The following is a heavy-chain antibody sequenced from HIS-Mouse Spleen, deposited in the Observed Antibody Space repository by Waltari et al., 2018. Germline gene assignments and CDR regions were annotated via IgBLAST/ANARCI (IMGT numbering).Heavy chain of an antibody. D-gene: IGHD6-13*01. J-gene: IGHJ2*01. CDR2: IYYSGST. CDR3: AREIPYSSSWYDWYFDL. CDR1: GCSISRRHYY. Sequence: QLQLQESGPGLVKPSETLSLTCTVSGCSISRRHYYWGWIRQPPGKGLEWIGSIYYSGSTYYNPSLKSRVTISVDTSKNQFSLKLSSVTAADTAVYYCAREIPYSSSWYDWYFDLWGRGTLVTVSS. V-gene: IGHV4-39*07.